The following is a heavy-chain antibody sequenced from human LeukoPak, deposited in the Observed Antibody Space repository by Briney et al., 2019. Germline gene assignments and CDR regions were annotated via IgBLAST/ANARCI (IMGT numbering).Heavy chain of an antibody. CDR2: ISGSGGST. D-gene: IGHD2-15*01. Sequence: GGSLRLSCAASGFTFSSYAMSWVRQAPGKGLEWVSAISGSGGSTYCADSVKGRFTISRDNSKNTLYLQMNSLRAEDTAVYYCAKDYCSGGSCYSDAFDIWGQGTMVTVSS. V-gene: IGHV3-23*01. CDR3: AKDYCSGGSCYSDAFDI. CDR1: GFTFSSYA. J-gene: IGHJ3*02.